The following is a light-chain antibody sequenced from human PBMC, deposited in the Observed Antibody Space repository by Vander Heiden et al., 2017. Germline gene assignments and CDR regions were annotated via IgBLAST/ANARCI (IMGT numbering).Light chain of an antibody. CDR3: QQDNAHYS. V-gene: IGKV1-5*03. Sequence: DIRITQSPSTLSASVGDRVTITCRASRSLSNLLDWYQHKPGKAPKLLIYKAFSLESGAPSRFSGGGSGTEFTLTISSLQPDDFATYYCQQDNAHYSFGGGTRVEIK. J-gene: IGKJ4*01. CDR2: KAF. CDR1: RSLSNL.